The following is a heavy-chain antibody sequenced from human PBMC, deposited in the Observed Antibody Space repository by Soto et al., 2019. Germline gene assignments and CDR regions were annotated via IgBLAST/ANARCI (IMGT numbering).Heavy chain of an antibody. Sequence: PGGSLRLSXAASGFTFSSYGMHWVRQAPGKGLEWVAVISYDGSNKYYADSVKGRFTISRDNSKNTLYLQMNSLRAEDTAVYYCAKGGDFWSGYYFDYYYYGMDVWGQGTTVTVSS. CDR2: ISYDGSNK. J-gene: IGHJ6*02. D-gene: IGHD3-3*01. CDR3: AKGGDFWSGYYFDYYYYGMDV. V-gene: IGHV3-30*18. CDR1: GFTFSSYG.